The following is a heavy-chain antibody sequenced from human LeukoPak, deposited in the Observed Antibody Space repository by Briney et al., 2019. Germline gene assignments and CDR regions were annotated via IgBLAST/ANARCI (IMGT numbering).Heavy chain of an antibody. Sequence: QAGGSLRLSCAASGFTFSSYDMHWVRQATGKGLEWVSAIGTAGDTYYPGSVKGRFTISRDNAKNSLYLQMNSLRAEDTAVYYCARGAIFGVATPHYFDYWGQGTLVTVSS. V-gene: IGHV3-13*01. CDR1: GFTFSSYD. J-gene: IGHJ4*02. CDR2: IGTAGDT. CDR3: ARGAIFGVATPHYFDY. D-gene: IGHD3-3*01.